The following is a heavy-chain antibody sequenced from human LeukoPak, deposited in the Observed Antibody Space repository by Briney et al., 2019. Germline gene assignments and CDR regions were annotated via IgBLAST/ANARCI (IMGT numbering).Heavy chain of an antibody. CDR3: ARDQWGYYDSSGYYYFDY. V-gene: IGHV4-4*07. CDR2: IYSSGST. D-gene: IGHD3-22*01. CDR1: GGSISSYY. Sequence: PSETLSLTCTVSGGSISSYYWSWLRQPAGKGLEGVGRIYSSGSTNYNPSLKSRVTISVDTSKNQFSLKLSSVTAADTAVYYCARDQWGYYDSSGYYYFDYWGQGTLVTVSS. J-gene: IGHJ4*02.